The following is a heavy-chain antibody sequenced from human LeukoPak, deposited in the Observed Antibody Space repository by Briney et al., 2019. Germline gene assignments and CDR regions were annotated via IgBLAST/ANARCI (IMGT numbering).Heavy chain of an antibody. J-gene: IGHJ5*02. CDR2: IIPIFGTA. CDR3: VIAVSGTPSDP. CDR1: GGTFSSYG. D-gene: IGHD6-19*01. V-gene: IGHV1-69*05. Sequence: SVKVSCKASGGTFSSYGISWVRQAPGQGLECMGRIIPIFGTANYAQKFQGRVTITTDESTSTAYMELSSLRSEDTAVCYSVIAVSGTPSDPWGQGTPVTVSS.